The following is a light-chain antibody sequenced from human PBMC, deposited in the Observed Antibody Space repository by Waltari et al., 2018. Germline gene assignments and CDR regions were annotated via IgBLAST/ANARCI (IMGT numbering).Light chain of an antibody. CDR2: KDS. V-gene: IGLV3-25*03. J-gene: IGLJ3*02. CDR1: ALAHQY. Sequence: SSELTQPPSLSVSPGQTAKLPWSGKALAHQYPYWYQQKSGQAPLLLTYKDSERPAMIAERFSGASSGTTVTLTISGVQAEDEADYFCQSSDSSGTWVFGGGTKLTVL. CDR3: QSSDSSGTWV.